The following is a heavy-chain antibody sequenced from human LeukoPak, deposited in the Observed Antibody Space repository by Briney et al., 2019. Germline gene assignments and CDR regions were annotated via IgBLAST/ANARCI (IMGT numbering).Heavy chain of an antibody. CDR1: GYSFITYW. D-gene: IGHD4-17*01. CDR3: ARASGDGRFDC. J-gene: IGHJ4*02. Sequence: GESLKISCKVSGYSFITYWIGWMRQMPGKGLEWMGIIYPGDSDIRYSPSFQGQVTISADKSISTAYLQWSSLKASDTAIYYCARASGDGRFDCWGQGTLVTVSS. CDR2: IYPGDSDI. V-gene: IGHV5-51*01.